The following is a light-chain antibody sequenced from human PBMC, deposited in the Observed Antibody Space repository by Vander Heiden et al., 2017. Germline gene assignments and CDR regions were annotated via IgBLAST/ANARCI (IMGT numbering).Light chain of an antibody. CDR1: QSISSY. CDR3: QQSYSTPST. J-gene: IGKJ1*01. CDR2: AAS. Sequence: DIQMTQSPSSLSASVGDRVTITCRASQSISSYLNWYQQKPGKAPKLLIYAASSLQGGVPSRFSGSGSGTDFTLTISSLQPEDFATYYCQQSYSTPSTFGHETKVGIK. V-gene: IGKV1-39*01.